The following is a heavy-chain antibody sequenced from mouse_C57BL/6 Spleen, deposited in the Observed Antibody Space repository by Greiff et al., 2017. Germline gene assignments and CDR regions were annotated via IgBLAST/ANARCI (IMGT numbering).Heavy chain of an antibody. CDR1: GYTFTSYW. CDR2: IDPSDSET. D-gene: IGHD2-3*01. Sequence: VQLQQPGAELVRPGSSVKLSCKASGYTFTSYWMHWVKQRPIQGLEWIGNIDPSDSETHYNQKFKDKATLTVDKSSSTAYMQLSSLTSEDSAVYYCARGSYDHYAMDYWGQGTSVTVSS. V-gene: IGHV1-52*01. CDR3: ARGSYDHYAMDY. J-gene: IGHJ4*01.